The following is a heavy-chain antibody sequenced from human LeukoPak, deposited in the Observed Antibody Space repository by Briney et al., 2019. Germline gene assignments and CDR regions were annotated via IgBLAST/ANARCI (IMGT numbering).Heavy chain of an antibody. J-gene: IGHJ4*02. CDR3: AKDPPHSSSWYYFDY. Sequence: GGSLRLSCAASGFTFSSYAMSWVRQAPGKGLEWVSGISGSGGNTYYADSVKGRFTISRDNSKNTLYLQMNSLRAEDTAVYYCAKDPPHSSSWYYFDYWGQGTLVTVSS. CDR2: ISGSGGNT. CDR1: GFTFSSYA. D-gene: IGHD6-13*01. V-gene: IGHV3-23*01.